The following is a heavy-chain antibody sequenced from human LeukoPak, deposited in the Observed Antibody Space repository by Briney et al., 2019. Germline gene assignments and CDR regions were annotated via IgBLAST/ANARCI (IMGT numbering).Heavy chain of an antibody. Sequence: GGSLRLSCAASGFTFSSYEMNWVRQAPGKGLEWVSYISSSGSTIYYADSVKGRFTISRDNAKNSLYLQMNSLRAEDTAFYYCARTDSGSYWGWFDPWGQGTLVTVSS. V-gene: IGHV3-48*03. J-gene: IGHJ5*02. D-gene: IGHD1-26*01. CDR3: ARTDSGSYWGWFDP. CDR1: GFTFSSYE. CDR2: ISSSGSTI.